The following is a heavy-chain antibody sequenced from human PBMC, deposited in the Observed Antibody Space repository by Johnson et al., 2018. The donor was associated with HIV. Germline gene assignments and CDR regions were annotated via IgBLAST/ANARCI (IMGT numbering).Heavy chain of an antibody. CDR3: ARDLRGTLDAFDV. CDR1: GFTFSNYW. CDR2: MKQDGSEE. Sequence: VRLVESGGGLVQPGGSLRLSCAGAGFTFSNYWMSWVRQAPGKGLQWVANMKQDGSEEHYLDSVKGRFTISRDNAKNSLSLQMNSLRAEDTAMYYCARDLRGTLDAFDVWGQGTTVTVSS. J-gene: IGHJ3*01. V-gene: IGHV3-7*05.